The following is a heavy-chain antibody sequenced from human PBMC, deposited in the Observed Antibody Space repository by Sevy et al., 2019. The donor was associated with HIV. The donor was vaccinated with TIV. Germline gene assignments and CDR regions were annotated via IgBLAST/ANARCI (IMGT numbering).Heavy chain of an antibody. Sequence: GGSLRLSCVASGSTFSSYVMSWVRQAPGKGLVWVSTISGSGGYTYYADSVKGRFTISRDNSKNPVDLLIIGLRAEDTAVYYCAKETASGYLPWGQGTLVTVSS. V-gene: IGHV3-23*01. J-gene: IGHJ5*02. D-gene: IGHD3-3*01. CDR1: GSTFSSYV. CDR3: AKETASGYLP. CDR2: ISGSGGYT.